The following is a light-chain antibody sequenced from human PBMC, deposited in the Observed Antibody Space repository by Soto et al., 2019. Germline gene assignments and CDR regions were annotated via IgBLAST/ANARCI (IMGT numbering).Light chain of an antibody. Sequence: QSVLTQSSSASASLGSSVKLTCTLSRGHSSYIIAWHHQQPGKAPRYLMNLEGSGSYNKGSGVPDRFSGSSSGDDRYLTISILQFDDEAKYYCEIWDSNTRVLGGGTKVTVL. CDR2: LEGSGSY. CDR1: RGHSSYI. CDR3: EIWDSNTRV. J-gene: IGLJ2*01. V-gene: IGLV4-60*02.